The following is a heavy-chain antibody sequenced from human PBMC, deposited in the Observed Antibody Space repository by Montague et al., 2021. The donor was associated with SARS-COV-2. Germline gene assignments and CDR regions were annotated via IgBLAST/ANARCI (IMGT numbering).Heavy chain of an antibody. CDR2: IYYSGST. D-gene: IGHD6-19*01. Sequence: SETLSLTCTVSGGSISSYYWSWIRRPPGKGLEWIGYIYYSGSTNYNPSLKSRVTISVDTSKNQFSLKLSSVTAADTAVYYCARGLSRYSSGKTPFLHSEMDVWGQGTTVTVSS. J-gene: IGHJ6*02. V-gene: IGHV4-59*01. CDR3: ARGLSRYSSGKTPFLHSEMDV. CDR1: GGSISSYY.